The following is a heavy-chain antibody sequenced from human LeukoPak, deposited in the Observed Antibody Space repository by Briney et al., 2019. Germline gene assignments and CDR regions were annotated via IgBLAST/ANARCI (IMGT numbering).Heavy chain of an antibody. CDR3: ARDDYGDPPSFDY. Sequence: PSETLSLTCTVSGGSISSSSYYWGWIRQPPGKGLEWIGSIYYSGSTYYNPSLKSRVTISVDTSKNQFSLKLSSVTTADTAVYYCARDDYGDPPSFDYWGQGTLVTVSS. CDR1: GGSISSSSYY. CDR2: IYYSGST. J-gene: IGHJ4*02. D-gene: IGHD4-17*01. V-gene: IGHV4-39*07.